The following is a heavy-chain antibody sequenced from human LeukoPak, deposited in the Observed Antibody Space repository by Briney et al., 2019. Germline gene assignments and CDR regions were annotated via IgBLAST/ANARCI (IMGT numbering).Heavy chain of an antibody. D-gene: IGHD3-10*01. CDR1: GGTFKNYA. V-gene: IGHV1-2*02. CDR2: INPNSGGT. J-gene: IGHJ6*02. Sequence: ASVKVSCKASGGTFKNYAFSWVRQAPGQGLEWMGWINPNSGGTNYAQKFQGRVTMTRDTSISAAYMELSRLRSDDTAVYYYARYGSGSYYGGMDVWGQGTTVTVSS. CDR3: ARYGSGSYYGGMDV.